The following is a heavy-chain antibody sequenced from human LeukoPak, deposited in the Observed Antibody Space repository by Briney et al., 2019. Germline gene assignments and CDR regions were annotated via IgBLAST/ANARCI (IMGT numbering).Heavy chain of an antibody. CDR2: FSYDGSNK. D-gene: IGHD5-18*01. V-gene: IGHV3-30*18. CDR3: AKSIYSGGGYTYGSFDY. CDR1: GFTFNNYG. J-gene: IGHJ4*02. Sequence: GGSLRLSCAGSGFTFNNYGMHWVRQAPGKGLEWVAVFSYDGSNKYYADSVKGRFTISRDDSKNTLYLQMNSLRPEDTAVYYCAKSIYSGGGYTYGSFDYWGQGTLVTVSS.